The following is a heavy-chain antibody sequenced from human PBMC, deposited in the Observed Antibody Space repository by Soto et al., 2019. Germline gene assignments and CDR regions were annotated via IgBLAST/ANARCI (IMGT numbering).Heavy chain of an antibody. D-gene: IGHD5-18*01. CDR1: GFSLSTSGMC. V-gene: IGHV2-70*01. J-gene: IGHJ6*02. Sequence: SGPTLVNPTQTLTLTCTFSGFSLSTSGMCVSWIRQPPGKALEWLALIDWDDDKYYSTSLKTRLTISKDTSKNQVVLTMTNMDPVDTATYYCARIPSGQLWPGNYYYYGMDVWGQGTTVTVSS. CDR2: IDWDDDK. CDR3: ARIPSGQLWPGNYYYYGMDV.